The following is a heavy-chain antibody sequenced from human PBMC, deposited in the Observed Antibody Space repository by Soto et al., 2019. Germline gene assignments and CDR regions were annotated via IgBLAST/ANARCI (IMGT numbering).Heavy chain of an antibody. CDR2: IGESGTPT. Sequence: PGWCLRLSCAASGFTFSSYAMKWVRQAPGKGLEWVSLIGESGTPTYYADSVKGRFTISRDNSGNTLFLEMYSLRAEDTAVYYCARYIPGVRYYGMDVWGQGTTVTVSS. V-gene: IGHV3-23*01. J-gene: IGHJ6*02. D-gene: IGHD2-2*01. CDR1: GFTFSSYA. CDR3: ARYIPGVRYYGMDV.